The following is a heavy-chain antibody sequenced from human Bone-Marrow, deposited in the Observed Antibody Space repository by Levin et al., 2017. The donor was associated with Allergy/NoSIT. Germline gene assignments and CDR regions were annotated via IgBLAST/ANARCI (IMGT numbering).Heavy chain of an antibody. CDR1: GYTFTSYG. V-gene: IGHV1-18*01. Sequence: ASVKVSCKASGYTFTSYGISWVRQAPGQGLEWMGWISAYNGNTNYAQKLQGRVTMTTDTSTSTAYMELRSLRSDDTAVYYCAREAWNYYDSSGPKDYFDYWGQGTLVTVSS. CDR3: AREAWNYYDSSGPKDYFDY. CDR2: ISAYNGNT. J-gene: IGHJ4*02. D-gene: IGHD3-22*01.